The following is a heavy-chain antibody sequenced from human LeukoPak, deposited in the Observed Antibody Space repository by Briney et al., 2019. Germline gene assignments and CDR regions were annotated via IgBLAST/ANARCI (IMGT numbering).Heavy chain of an antibody. CDR2: IYRSGST. V-gene: IGHV4-38-2*02. CDR3: ARGDCSGSICYSPMDV. J-gene: IGHJ6*01. D-gene: IGHD2-21*01. CDR1: GYSINSGYY. Sequence: SETLSLTCTVSGYSINSGYYWVWIRQPPGKGLEWIGRIYRSGSTNYNPSLNSRVTISVDTYKNQFSLKVSSVTAADTAVYYCARGDCSGSICYSPMDVWGAGNTVTVSS.